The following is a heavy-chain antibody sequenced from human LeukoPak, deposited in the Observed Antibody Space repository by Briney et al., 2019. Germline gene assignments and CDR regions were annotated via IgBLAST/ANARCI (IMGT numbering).Heavy chain of an antibody. CDR2: INPKSGGT. Sequence: ASVKVSCKASGYIFTGYYLHWVRQAPGQGLEWMGWINPKSGGTKYAKKFQGRVTMTSDTSISTAYMGMSSLRSDDTAVYYCARERGGVLGATNYWGQGTLVTVSS. CDR1: GYIFTGYY. V-gene: IGHV1-2*02. D-gene: IGHD1-26*01. CDR3: ARERGGVLGATNY. J-gene: IGHJ4*02.